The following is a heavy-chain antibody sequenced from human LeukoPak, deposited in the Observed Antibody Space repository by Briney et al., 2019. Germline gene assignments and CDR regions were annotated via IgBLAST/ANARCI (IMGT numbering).Heavy chain of an antibody. Sequence: SETLSLTCTVSGGSISSYYWSWIRQPPGKGLEWIGYIYYSGNTNYNSSLKSRVTLSLDTSKNQFSLKLSSVTAADTAVYYCARSSSSSWYYYYYGMDVWGQGTTVTVSS. CDR3: ARSSSSSWYYYYYGMDV. J-gene: IGHJ6*02. CDR1: GGSISSYY. V-gene: IGHV4-59*08. CDR2: IYYSGNT. D-gene: IGHD6-13*01.